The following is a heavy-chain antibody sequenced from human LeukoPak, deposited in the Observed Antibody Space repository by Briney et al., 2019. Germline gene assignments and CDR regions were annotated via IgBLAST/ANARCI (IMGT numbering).Heavy chain of an antibody. V-gene: IGHV3-23*01. Sequence: GGSLRLSCAVSGFTFSDYAMSWVRQAPGKGLEWVSTISGSGGSTYSADSVKGRFTISRDNSRNTLYLQMNSLRAEDTAIYYCAKGGPQFFDYWGQGTLVTDSS. D-gene: IGHD5-24*01. CDR2: ISGSGGST. CDR1: GFTFSDYA. J-gene: IGHJ4*02. CDR3: AKGGPQFFDY.